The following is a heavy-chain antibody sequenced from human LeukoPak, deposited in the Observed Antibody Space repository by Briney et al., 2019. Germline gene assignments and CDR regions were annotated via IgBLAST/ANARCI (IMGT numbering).Heavy chain of an antibody. CDR1: GGSIGSSTYY. CDR2: IYYSGST. Sequence: SSETLSLTCTVSGGSIGSSTYYWGWIRQPPGKGLEWIGNIYYSGSTYYNPSLKSRVTISVDTSENQFSLKLSSVTAADTAVYYCARELDCTSSRCYSNWFDPWGRGTLVTVSS. J-gene: IGHJ5*02. V-gene: IGHV4-39*07. CDR3: ARELDCTSSRCYSNWFDP. D-gene: IGHD2-2*01.